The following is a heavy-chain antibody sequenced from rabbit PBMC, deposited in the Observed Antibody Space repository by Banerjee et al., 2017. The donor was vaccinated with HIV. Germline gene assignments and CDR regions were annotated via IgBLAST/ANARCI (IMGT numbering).Heavy chain of an antibody. J-gene: IGHJ4*01. Sequence: LEVSGGGLVKPGGTLTLTCTVSGFSFSSNWICWVRQAPGKGLEWIACIDTNDGDTDYANWPKGRFTISKTSTTVTLQMTSLTAADTATYFCARLSSDWTYLELWGPGTLVTVS. V-gene: IGHV1S45*01. CDR3: ARLSSDWTYLEL. D-gene: IGHD8-1*01. CDR2: IDTNDGDT. CDR1: GFSFSSNW.